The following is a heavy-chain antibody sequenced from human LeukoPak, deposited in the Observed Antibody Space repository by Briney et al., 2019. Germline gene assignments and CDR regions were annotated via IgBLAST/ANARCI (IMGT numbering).Heavy chain of an antibody. V-gene: IGHV1-69*13. J-gene: IGHJ2*01. Sequence: SVKVSCKASGGTFSSYAISWVRQAPGQGLEWMGGIIPIFGPANYAQKFQGRVTITADESTSTAYMELSSLRSEDTAVYFCARATGNSDHSPREPIHWYFDLWGRGTLVTVSP. CDR2: IIPIFGPA. CDR1: GGTFSSYA. D-gene: IGHD4-23*01. CDR3: ARATGNSDHSPREPIHWYFDL.